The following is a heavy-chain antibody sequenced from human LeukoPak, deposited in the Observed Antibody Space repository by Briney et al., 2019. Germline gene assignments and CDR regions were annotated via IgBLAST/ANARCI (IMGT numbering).Heavy chain of an antibody. D-gene: IGHD1-26*01. Sequence: SETLSLTCTVSGGSISSSSYYWGWIRKPPGKGLEWIGSIYYSGSTNYNPSLKSRVTISVDKSKNQFSLKLSSVTAADTAVYYCARARVGAGRWFDPWGQGTLVTVSS. CDR2: IYYSGST. CDR3: ARARVGAGRWFDP. J-gene: IGHJ5*02. CDR1: GGSISSSSYY. V-gene: IGHV4-39*07.